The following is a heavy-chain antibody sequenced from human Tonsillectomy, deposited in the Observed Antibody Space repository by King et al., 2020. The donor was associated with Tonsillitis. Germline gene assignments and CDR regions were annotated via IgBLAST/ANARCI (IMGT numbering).Heavy chain of an antibody. D-gene: IGHD2-21*02. J-gene: IGHJ4*02. CDR1: GFTFSSYS. CDR3: ARVGAYCGGDCYSHDDY. Sequence: VQLVESGGGLVQPGGSLRLSCAASGFTFSSYSMNWVRQAPGKGLEWVSYIGFSSSTIYYADSVKGRFTISRDNAKNSLYLQMNSLRAEDTAVYYCARVGAYCGGDCYSHDDYWGQGTLVTVSS. V-gene: IGHV3-48*01. CDR2: IGFSSSTI.